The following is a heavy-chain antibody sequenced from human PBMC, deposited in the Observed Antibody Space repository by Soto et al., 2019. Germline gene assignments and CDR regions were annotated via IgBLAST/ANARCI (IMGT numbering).Heavy chain of an antibody. CDR3: AEHQWELLD. D-gene: IGHD1-26*01. CDR1: GLTFGTYS. Sequence: EVQLLQSGGGLVHPGGSLRLSCAASGLTFGTYSMSWVRQAPGKGLEWVSSISNSGSITYYAASVKCRFIISRDNSKNPLYLQMNNLRPQDTAVYYCAEHQWELLDWGQGGLVTVSS. CDR2: ISNSGSIT. V-gene: IGHV3-23*01. J-gene: IGHJ4*02.